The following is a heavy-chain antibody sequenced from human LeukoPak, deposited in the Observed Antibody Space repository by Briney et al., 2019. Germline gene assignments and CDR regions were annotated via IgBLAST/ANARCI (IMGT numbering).Heavy chain of an antibody. D-gene: IGHD1-26*01. J-gene: IGHJ4*02. V-gene: IGHV3-21*01. CDR2: ISSSSDFI. CDR3: ARDSGSYSGLETELEY. Sequence: PSGTLSLTCTVSGGSISSRNWWSWVRQAPGKGLEWVSSISSSSDFIYYADSVKGRFTISRDNAKNSLYLQMNSLRAEDTAVYYCARDSGSYSGLETELEYWGQGTLVTVSS. CDR1: GGSISSRN.